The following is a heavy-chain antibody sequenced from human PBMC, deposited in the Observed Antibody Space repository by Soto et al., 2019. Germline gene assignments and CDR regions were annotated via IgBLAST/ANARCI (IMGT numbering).Heavy chain of an antibody. V-gene: IGHV1-46*01. CDR1: GYTFSSYY. D-gene: IGHD2-21*02. CDR2: INPSGGYT. CDR3: GRSIVVVTALDY. Sequence: ASVKVSCKASGYTFSSYYMNWVRQAPGQGLEWLGIINPSGGYTTYAQRFLGRVTMTSDTSTSTVHMELGSLTSEDTAVYYCGRSIVVVTALDYWGQGTLVTVSS. J-gene: IGHJ4*02.